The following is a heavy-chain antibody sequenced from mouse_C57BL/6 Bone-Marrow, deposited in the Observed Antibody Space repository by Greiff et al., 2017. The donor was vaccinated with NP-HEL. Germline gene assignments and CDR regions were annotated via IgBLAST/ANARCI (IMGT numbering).Heavy chain of an antibody. CDR2: IYPRSGNT. J-gene: IGHJ4*01. Sequence: VKLVESGAELARPGASVKLSCKASGYTFTSYGISWVKQRTGQGLEWIGEIYPRSGNTYYNEKFKGKATLTADKSSSTAYMELRSLTSEDSAVYFCASYYYGSSPLYAMDYWGQGTSVTVSS. CDR3: ASYYYGSSPLYAMDY. D-gene: IGHD1-1*01. CDR1: GYTFTSYG. V-gene: IGHV1-81*01.